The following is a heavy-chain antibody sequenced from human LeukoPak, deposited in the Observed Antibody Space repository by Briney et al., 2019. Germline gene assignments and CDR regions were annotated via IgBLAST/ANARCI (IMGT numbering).Heavy chain of an antibody. J-gene: IGHJ4*02. CDR3: ARGGDWNYAIDY. D-gene: IGHD1-7*01. V-gene: IGHV4-59*01. Sequence: SETLSLTCTVSGGSISSYYWSWIRQPPGKGLEWIGYIYYSGSTNYNPSLKSRVTISVDTSKNQFSLKLSSVTAADTAVYYCARGGDWNYAIDYWGQGTLVTVSS. CDR1: GGSISSYY. CDR2: IYYSGST.